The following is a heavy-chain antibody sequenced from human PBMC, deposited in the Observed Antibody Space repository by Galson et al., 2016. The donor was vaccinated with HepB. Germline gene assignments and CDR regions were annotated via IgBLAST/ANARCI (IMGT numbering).Heavy chain of an antibody. J-gene: IGHJ4*02. CDR3: ARSRDRYGSGGPLDY. CDR2: ISYDGSNK. CDR1: GFTFSLFA. V-gene: IGHV3-30-3*01. D-gene: IGHD3-10*01. Sequence: SLRLSCAASGFTFSLFAIHWVRQAPGKGLEWMAMISYDGSNKYYADSVKGRFTISRDNPKNTLYLQMDSLRIEDTAIYSCARSRDRYGSGGPLDYWGQGNLVTVSS.